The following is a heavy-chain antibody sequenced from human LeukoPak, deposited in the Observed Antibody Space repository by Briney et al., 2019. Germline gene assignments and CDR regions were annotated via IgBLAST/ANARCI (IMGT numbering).Heavy chain of an antibody. CDR2: TYYRSKWYN. CDR3: ARAGRAVAGRYYYYMDV. J-gene: IGHJ6*03. V-gene: IGHV6-1*01. D-gene: IGHD6-19*01. CDR1: GDSVSSNSAA. Sequence: KQSQTLSLTCAISGDSVSSNSAAWNWIRQSPSRGLEWLGRTYYRSKWYNDYAVSVKSRITINPDTSKNQFSLQLNSVTPEDTAVYYCARAGRAVAGRYYYYMDVWGKGTTVTVSS.